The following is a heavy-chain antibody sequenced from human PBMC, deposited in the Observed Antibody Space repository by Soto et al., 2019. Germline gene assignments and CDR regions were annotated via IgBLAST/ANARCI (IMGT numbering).Heavy chain of an antibody. CDR3: ARSSSGSVVDYYYYYMDV. CDR2: INHSGST. J-gene: IGHJ6*03. CDR1: GGSFSGYY. D-gene: IGHD6-19*01. Sequence: PSETLSLTCAVYGGSFSGYYWSWIRQPPGKGLEWIGEINHSGSTNYNPSLKSRVTISVDTSKNQFSLKLSSVTAADTAVYYCARSSSGSVVDYYYYYMDVWGKGTTVTVSS. V-gene: IGHV4-34*01.